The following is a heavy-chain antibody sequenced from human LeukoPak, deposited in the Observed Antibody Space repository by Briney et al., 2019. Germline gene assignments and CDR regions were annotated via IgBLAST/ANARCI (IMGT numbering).Heavy chain of an antibody. D-gene: IGHD4-11*01. CDR2: ISGDGGKT. CDR1: GFTFDDYA. Sequence: GGSLRLSCAASGFTFDDYAIHWVRQAPGKGLEWVSLISGDGGKTHYADSVKGRFTISRDNSKNSLFLQMNSLRNEGTAFYYCARSTSYSTSWYAFDPWGQGTLVTVSS. J-gene: IGHJ5*02. CDR3: ARSTSYSTSWYAFDP. V-gene: IGHV3-43*02.